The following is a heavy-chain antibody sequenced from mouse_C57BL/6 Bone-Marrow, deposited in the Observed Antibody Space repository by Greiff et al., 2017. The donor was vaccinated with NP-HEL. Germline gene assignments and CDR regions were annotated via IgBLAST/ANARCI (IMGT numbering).Heavy chain of an antibody. J-gene: IGHJ4*01. V-gene: IGHV1-74*01. Sequence: QVQLQQPGAELVKPGASVKVSCKASGYTFTSYWMHWVKQRPGQGLEWIGRVHPSDSDTNYNQKFKGKATLTVDKSSSTAYMQLSSLTSEDSAVYYCAIDGKLGPYYYAMDYWGQGTSVTVSS. CDR3: AIDGKLGPYYYAMDY. CDR1: GYTFTSYW. CDR2: VHPSDSDT. D-gene: IGHD4-1*01.